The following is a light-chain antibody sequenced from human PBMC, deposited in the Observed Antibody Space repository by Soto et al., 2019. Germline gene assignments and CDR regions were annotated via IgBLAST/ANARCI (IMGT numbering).Light chain of an antibody. J-gene: IGLJ2*01. Sequence: QSALTQPASVAGSPGQSITISCTGTSSDIGSYDLVSWYQQYPGKAPKLMIYEGSQRPSGVSNRFSGSKSGNTASLTISGLQAEEEADYYCWSYAGSSTLLFGGGTTLTVL. CDR1: SSDIGSYDL. CDR3: WSYAGSSTLL. CDR2: EGS. V-gene: IGLV2-23*01.